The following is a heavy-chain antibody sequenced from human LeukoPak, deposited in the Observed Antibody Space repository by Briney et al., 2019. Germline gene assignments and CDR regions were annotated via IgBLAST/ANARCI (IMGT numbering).Heavy chain of an antibody. D-gene: IGHD1-14*01. CDR3: ARDGPRGYFQH. Sequence: ASGKVSCNTSGYTFTSYGISWVRQAPGQGLEYMGWINTYNGHTNYAQKLQGRVTVTTDTSTSTAYLELRSLRSDDTAVYYCARDGPRGYFQHWGQGTLITVSS. V-gene: IGHV1-18*01. J-gene: IGHJ1*01. CDR2: INTYNGHT. CDR1: GYTFTSYG.